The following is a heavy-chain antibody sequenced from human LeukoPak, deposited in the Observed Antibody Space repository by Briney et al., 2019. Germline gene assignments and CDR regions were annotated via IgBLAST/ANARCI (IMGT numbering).Heavy chain of an antibody. CDR3: ARHQGGMTTVTVVDY. V-gene: IGHV4-38-2*02. CDR2: IYHSGST. D-gene: IGHD4-17*01. Sequence: SETLSLTCTVSGYSISSGYYWGWLRQPPGKGLEWIGSIYHSGSTYYNPSLKSRVTISVDTSKNQFSLKLSSVTAADTAVYYGARHQGGMTTVTVVDYWGQGTLVTVSS. CDR1: GYSISSGYY. J-gene: IGHJ4*02.